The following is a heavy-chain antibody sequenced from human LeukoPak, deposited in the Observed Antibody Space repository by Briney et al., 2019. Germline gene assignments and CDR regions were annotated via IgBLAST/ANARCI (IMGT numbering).Heavy chain of an antibody. D-gene: IGHD3-3*01. CDR3: ARGDFWSGYSPNAVYYYYMDV. CDR1: GYTFTSYG. V-gene: IGHV1-18*01. CDR2: ISAYNGNT. Sequence: ASVKVSCKASGYTFTSYGISWVRQAPGQGLEWMGWISAYNGNTNYARKLQGRVTMTTDTSTSTAYMELRSLRSDDTAVYYCARGDFWSGYSPNAVYYYYMDVWGKGTTVTVSS. J-gene: IGHJ6*03.